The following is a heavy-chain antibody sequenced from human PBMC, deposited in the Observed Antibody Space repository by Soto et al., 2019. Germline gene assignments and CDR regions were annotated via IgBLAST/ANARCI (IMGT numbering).Heavy chain of an antibody. Sequence: QVQLQESGPGLVKPSETLFLTCTVSGASVSSYYWSWIRQPPGKGLEWIGYIYYSGSTNYNPSLKSRVTISVDTSKNQFSLKLSSVTAADTAVYDCASSFYGDPSYYYFYYMYVWGKGTTVTVSS. D-gene: IGHD4-17*01. CDR1: GASVSSYY. J-gene: IGHJ6*03. CDR3: ASSFYGDPSYYYFYYMYV. V-gene: IGHV4-59*08. CDR2: IYYSGST.